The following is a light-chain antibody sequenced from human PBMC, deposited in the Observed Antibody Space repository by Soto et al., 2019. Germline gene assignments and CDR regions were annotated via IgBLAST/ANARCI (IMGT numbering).Light chain of an antibody. Sequence: DVQVTQSPSSLSASVGDRVTITCRASQNIRTYLTWYQQKQGKAPNLLIYEASDLPSGVPSRFSGSGSGTDFSLTITSLQPKDFATHYCQQSFYAPPTCGQGTQVEIK. J-gene: IGKJ1*01. CDR3: QQSFYAPPT. CDR1: QNIRTY. CDR2: EAS. V-gene: IGKV1-39*01.